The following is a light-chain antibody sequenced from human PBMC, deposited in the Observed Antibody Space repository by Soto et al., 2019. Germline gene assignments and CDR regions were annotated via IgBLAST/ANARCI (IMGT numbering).Light chain of an antibody. Sequence: QSALTQPASVSGSPGQSITISCTGTVSDVYVSWYQQHPGKAPKLMIYEVSNRPSGVSNRFSGSKSGNTASLTISGLQAEDEADFYCISYTNSSTLVVFGGGTKLTVL. CDR2: EVS. CDR3: ISYTNSSTLVV. V-gene: IGLV2-14*01. J-gene: IGLJ2*01. CDR1: VSDVY.